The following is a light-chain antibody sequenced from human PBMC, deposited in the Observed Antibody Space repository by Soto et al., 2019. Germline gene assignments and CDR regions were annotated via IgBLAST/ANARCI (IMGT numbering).Light chain of an antibody. Sequence: EIVLTQSPATLSLSPGERATLSCRASQSVRSSLAWYQQQPGQAPRLLIYDASNRATGIPARFSGSGSGTDFTLTISSLEPEDFAVYYCQQRSNWPGTFGQGTKGEIK. CDR3: QQRSNWPGT. V-gene: IGKV3-11*01. CDR1: QSVRSS. CDR2: DAS. J-gene: IGKJ1*01.